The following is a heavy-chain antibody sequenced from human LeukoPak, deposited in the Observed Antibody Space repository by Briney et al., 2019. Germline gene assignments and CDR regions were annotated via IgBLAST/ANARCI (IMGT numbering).Heavy chain of an antibody. V-gene: IGHV1-46*01. Sequence: GASVKVSCKVSGYTFTSYYMHWVRQAPGQGLEWMGIINPSGGSTSYAQKFQGRVTMTRDTSTSTVYMELSSLRSEDTAVYYCARDSGSHAFDIWGQGTMVTVSS. J-gene: IGHJ3*02. CDR1: GYTFTSYY. CDR3: ARDSGSHAFDI. D-gene: IGHD1-26*01. CDR2: INPSGGST.